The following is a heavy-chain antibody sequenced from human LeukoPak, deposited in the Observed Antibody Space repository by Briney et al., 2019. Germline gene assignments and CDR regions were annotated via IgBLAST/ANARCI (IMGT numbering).Heavy chain of an antibody. J-gene: IGHJ2*01. CDR3: ARHNYGDYVGWRYFDL. V-gene: IGHV4-34*01. Sequence: SETLSLTCAVYGGSFSGYYWSWIRQPPGKGLEWIGEINHSGSTNYNPSLKSRVTISVDTSKNQFSLKLSSVTAADTAVYYCARHNYGDYVGWRYFDLWGRGTLVTVSS. CDR1: GGSFSGYY. CDR2: INHSGST. D-gene: IGHD4-17*01.